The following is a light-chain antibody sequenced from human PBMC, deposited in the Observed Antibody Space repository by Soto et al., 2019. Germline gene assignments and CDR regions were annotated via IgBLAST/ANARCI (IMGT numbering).Light chain of an antibody. V-gene: IGKV3-20*01. CDR3: XXYXXXSYT. CDR1: QSISSSY. Sequence: EIVLTQSPGTLSLSPGERATLSCRASQSISSSYLAWYQQKPGQAPRLLIYAASSRATGIPDRFSGSGSGTXFTLTXXRXEPEDFXXXXXXXYXXXSYTFGQGTQLEIK. J-gene: IGKJ2*01. CDR2: AAS.